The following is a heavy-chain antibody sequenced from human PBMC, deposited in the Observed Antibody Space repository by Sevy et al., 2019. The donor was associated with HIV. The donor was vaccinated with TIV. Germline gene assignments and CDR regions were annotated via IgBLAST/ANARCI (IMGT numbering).Heavy chain of an antibody. D-gene: IGHD3-16*01. J-gene: IGHJ6*02. CDR2: IDIAGRT. V-gene: IGHV3-53*01. Sequence: GGSLRLSCAVSGFTVSDNYMNWVRQAPGKGLEWVSIIDIAGRTYYADSVRGRFTISRDKAKNTLYLQMNSLRVEDTAVYYCVREDLVLGEDNYYGMDVWGQGTTVTVSS. CDR3: VREDLVLGEDNYYGMDV. CDR1: GFTVSDNY.